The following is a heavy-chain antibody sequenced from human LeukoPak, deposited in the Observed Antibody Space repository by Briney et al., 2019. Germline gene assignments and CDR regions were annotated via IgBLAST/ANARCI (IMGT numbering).Heavy chain of an antibody. CDR3: ARAITVNTGDY. D-gene: IGHD4-17*01. CDR2: IKQDGSGK. J-gene: IGHJ4*02. CDR1: RFTFSNYW. Sequence: GGSLRLSCAASRFTFSNYWMTWVRQAPGKGLEWVANIKQDGSGKYYVDSVKGQFTISRDNAKNSLYLQMNSLRVEDTAVYYCARAITVNTGDYWGQGTLVTVSS. V-gene: IGHV3-7*01.